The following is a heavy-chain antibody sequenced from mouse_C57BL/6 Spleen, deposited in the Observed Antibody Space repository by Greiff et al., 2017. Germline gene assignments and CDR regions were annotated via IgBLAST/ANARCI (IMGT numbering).Heavy chain of an antibody. Sequence: QVQLKQPGAELVKPGASVKLSCKASGYTFTSYWMHWVKQRPGRGLEWIGRIDPNSGGTKYNEKFKSKATLTVDKPSSTAYMQLSSLTSEDSAVYYCARPGGRTAQATYYYAMDYWGQGTSVTVSS. CDR2: IDPNSGGT. CDR1: GYTFTSYW. CDR3: ARPGGRTAQATYYYAMDY. V-gene: IGHV1-72*01. J-gene: IGHJ4*01. D-gene: IGHD3-2*02.